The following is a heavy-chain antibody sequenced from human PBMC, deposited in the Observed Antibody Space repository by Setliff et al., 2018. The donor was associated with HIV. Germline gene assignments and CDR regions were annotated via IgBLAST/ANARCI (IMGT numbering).Heavy chain of an antibody. CDR3: ARDVSWRVRTYIDY. Sequence: PGGFLRPLCEASGFTFSTYSMNWVRQAPGKGLEWVSSISSSSRSKYYADSVKGRFTISRDNAKNSLYLQMDSLTAEDTAVYYCARDVSWRVRTYIDYWGQGALVTVSS. V-gene: IGHV3-21*01. CDR2: ISSSSRSK. CDR1: GFTFSTYS. J-gene: IGHJ4*02. D-gene: IGHD3-3*01.